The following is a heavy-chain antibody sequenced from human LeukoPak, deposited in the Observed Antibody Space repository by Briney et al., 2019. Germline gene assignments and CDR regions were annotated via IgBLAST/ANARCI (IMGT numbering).Heavy chain of an antibody. CDR2: ISYDGSDK. CDR1: GFTFSSYA. Sequence: GGSLRLSCAASGFTFSSYAMHWVHQAPGKGLKWVAVISYDGSDKYYADSVKGRFTISRDNSKNTLYLQMNSLRAEDTAVYYCARGCSSTSCYKNWGQGTLVTVSS. CDR3: ARGCSSTSCYKN. J-gene: IGHJ4*02. V-gene: IGHV3-30*01. D-gene: IGHD2-2*02.